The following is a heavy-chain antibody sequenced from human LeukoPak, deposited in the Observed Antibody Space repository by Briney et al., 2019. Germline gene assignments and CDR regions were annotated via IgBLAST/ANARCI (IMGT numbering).Heavy chain of an antibody. CDR1: GFTFSDYY. D-gene: IGHD3-22*01. J-gene: IGHJ4*02. V-gene: IGHV3-11*01. CDR2: ISSSDSTI. CDR3: AREVDSDYYDSSGLYYFDY. Sequence: GGSLRLSCAASGFTFSDYYMSWIRQAPGKGLEWVSYISSSDSTIYYADSVKGRFTISRDNAKNSLYLQMNSLRAEDTAVYYCAREVDSDYYDSSGLYYFDYWGQGTLVTVSS.